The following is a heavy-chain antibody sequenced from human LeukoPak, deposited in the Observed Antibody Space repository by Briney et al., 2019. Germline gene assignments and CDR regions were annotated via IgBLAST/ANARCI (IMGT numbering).Heavy chain of an antibody. CDR3: ATSGPGYYYGMDV. CDR1: GGSFSGYY. D-gene: IGHD2-15*01. CDR2: IYYSGYT. V-gene: IGHV4-34*01. Sequence: SETLSLTCAVYGGSFSGYYWSWIRQPPGKGLEWIGSIYYSGYTYHNPSLESRVTMSVDTSKNQFSLKLTSVTAADTAVYYCATSGPGYYYGMDVWGQGTTVTVSS. J-gene: IGHJ6*02.